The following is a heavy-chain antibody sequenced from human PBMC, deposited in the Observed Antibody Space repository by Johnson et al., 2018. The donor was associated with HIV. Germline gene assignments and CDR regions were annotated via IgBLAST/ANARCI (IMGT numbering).Heavy chain of an antibody. CDR2: IKQDGSEK. Sequence: VRLVESGGGLVQPGGSLRLSCAASGFTFSSYAMHWVRQAPGKGLEWVANIKQDGSEKYSVDSVKGRFTISRDNSKNTLYLQMNSLRAEDTAVYYWSKPLEMATISDAFDIWGQGTMVTVSS. D-gene: IGHD5-24*01. CDR3: SKPLEMATISDAFDI. CDR1: GFTFSSYA. V-gene: IGHV3-7*01. J-gene: IGHJ3*02.